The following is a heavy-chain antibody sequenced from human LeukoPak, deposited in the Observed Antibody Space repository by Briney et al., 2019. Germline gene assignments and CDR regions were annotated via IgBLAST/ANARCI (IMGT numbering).Heavy chain of an antibody. D-gene: IGHD4-17*01. CDR3: ARGEPVTMYH. Sequence: ASVKVSCKTSGYIFNNYDINWVRQAPGQGLEWMGWMNPGRGSTGYAQKFQGRVTMTRNTSMSTAYVQLTSLTSEDTAVYYCARGEPVTMYHWGQGTLVTVSS. CDR2: MNPGRGST. V-gene: IGHV1-8*01. J-gene: IGHJ5*02. CDR1: GYIFNNYD.